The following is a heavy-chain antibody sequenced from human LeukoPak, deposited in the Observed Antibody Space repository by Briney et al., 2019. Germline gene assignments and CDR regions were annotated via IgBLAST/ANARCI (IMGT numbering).Heavy chain of an antibody. CDR3: AKAVTYYDFWSGFYS. J-gene: IGHJ5*01. CDR2: ISWNSGSL. Sequence: LPGGSLRLSCAASGFTFDEYAMHWVRQAPGKGLGWVSTISWNSGSLGYADSVKGRFTISRDNAKNSLYLQMNSLRAEDTALYYCAKAVTYYDFWSGFYSWGQGTLVTVSS. D-gene: IGHD3-3*01. CDR1: GFTFDEYA. V-gene: IGHV3-9*01.